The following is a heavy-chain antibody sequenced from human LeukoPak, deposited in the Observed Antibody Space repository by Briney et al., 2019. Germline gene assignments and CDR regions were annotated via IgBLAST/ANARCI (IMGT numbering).Heavy chain of an antibody. V-gene: IGHV3-48*02. CDR3: ARDFEGASGFFDY. D-gene: IGHD3-10*01. CDR1: GFTFSNYW. Sequence: GGSLRLSCAASGFTFSNYWMSWVRQAPGKGLEWVSYISASGSSVYYADSVKGRFTISRDNAENSLYLQMNSLRDEDTAVYYCARDFEGASGFFDYWGQGTLVTVSS. CDR2: ISASGSSV. J-gene: IGHJ4*02.